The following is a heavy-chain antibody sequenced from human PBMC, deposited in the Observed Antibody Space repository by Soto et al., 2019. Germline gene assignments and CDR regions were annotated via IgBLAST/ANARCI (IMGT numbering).Heavy chain of an antibody. CDR3: ARGYSGYDWGVDY. V-gene: IGHV3-48*03. CDR1: GFTFSSYE. Sequence: PGGSLRLSCAASGFTFSSYEMNWVRQAPGKGLEWVSYISSSGSTIYYADSVKGRFTISRDNAKNSLYLQMNSLRAEDTAVYYCARGYSGYDWGVDYWGQGTLVTVSS. J-gene: IGHJ4*02. D-gene: IGHD5-12*01. CDR2: ISSSGSTI.